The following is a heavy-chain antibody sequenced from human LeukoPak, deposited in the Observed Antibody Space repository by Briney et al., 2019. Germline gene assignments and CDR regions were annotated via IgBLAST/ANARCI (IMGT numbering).Heavy chain of an antibody. CDR2: ISGSGGST. J-gene: IGHJ3*02. D-gene: IGHD1-20*01. Sequence: GGSLRLSCAASGFTFSSYAMSWVRPAPGKGLEWVSAISGSGGSTYYADSVKGRFTISRDNSKNTLYVQMNSLRAEGTAVYYCAKTITGTTNDAFDIWGQGTMVTVSS. V-gene: IGHV3-23*01. CDR3: AKTITGTTNDAFDI. CDR1: GFTFSSYA.